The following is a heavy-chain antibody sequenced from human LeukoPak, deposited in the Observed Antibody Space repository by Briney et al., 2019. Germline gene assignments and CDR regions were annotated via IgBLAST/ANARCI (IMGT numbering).Heavy chain of an antibody. J-gene: IGHJ5*02. Sequence: TGESLRLSCAASGFTFSSYSMNWVRQAPGKGLEWVSYISSASNSIYYADSVKGRFTISRDNAKNSLYLQMISLRAEETAMYYCARDGWFGDYNWFDPWGQGTLVTVSS. CDR1: GFTFSSYS. D-gene: IGHD3-10*01. CDR3: ARDGWFGDYNWFDP. CDR2: ISSASNSI. V-gene: IGHV3-48*01.